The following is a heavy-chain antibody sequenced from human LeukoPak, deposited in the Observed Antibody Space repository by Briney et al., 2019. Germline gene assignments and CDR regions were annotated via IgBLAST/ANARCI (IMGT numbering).Heavy chain of an antibody. V-gene: IGHV3-43D*03. CDR2: ISWDGGST. CDR3: AKDLSYSGELSGAFDI. J-gene: IGHJ3*02. CDR1: GFTFDDYA. Sequence: PGGSLRLSCAASGFTFDDYAMHWVRQAPGKGLEWVSLISWDGGSTYYADSVKGRFTISRDNSKNSLYLQMNSLRAEDTALYYCAKDLSYSGELSGAFDIWGQGTMVTVSS. D-gene: IGHD1-26*01.